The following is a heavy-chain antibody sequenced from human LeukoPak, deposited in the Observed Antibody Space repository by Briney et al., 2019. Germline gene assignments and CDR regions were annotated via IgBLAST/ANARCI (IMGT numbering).Heavy chain of an antibody. Sequence: SETLSLTCAVHGGSFNPYYWSWVRQPPGKGLEWIGYIYYTGSTNYNPSLKSRVTISVDTSKKQFSLKLSSVTAADTALYYCAGGGNGAFDYWGQGTLVTVSS. CDR1: GGSFNPYY. CDR2: IYYTGST. V-gene: IGHV4-59*01. CDR3: AGGGNGAFDY. D-gene: IGHD4-23*01. J-gene: IGHJ4*02.